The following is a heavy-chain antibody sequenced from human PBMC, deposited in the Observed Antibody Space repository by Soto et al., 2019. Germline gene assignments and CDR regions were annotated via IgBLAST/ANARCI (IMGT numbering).Heavy chain of an antibody. J-gene: IGHJ4*02. CDR3: ARHERPVAGPSKVYYFDY. D-gene: IGHD6-19*01. V-gene: IGHV4-39*01. CDR1: GGSISSSSYY. Sequence: SETLSLTCTVSGGSISSSSYYWGWIRQPPGKGLEWIGSIYYSGSTYYNPSLKSRVTISVDTSKNQFSLKLSSVTAADTAVYYCARHERPVAGPSKVYYFDYWGQGTLVTVSS. CDR2: IYYSGST.